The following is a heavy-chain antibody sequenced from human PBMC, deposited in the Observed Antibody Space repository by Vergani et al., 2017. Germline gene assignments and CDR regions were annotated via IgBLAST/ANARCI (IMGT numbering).Heavy chain of an antibody. V-gene: IGHV3-53*01. Sequence: EVQLLESGGGLVQPGGSLRLSCAASGFTVSSNYMSWVRQAPGKGLEWVSVIYSGGSTYYADSVKGRFTISRDNSKNTLYLQMNSLRAEDTAVYYCAKVEGDILTGYYIAYIDYWGQGTLVTVSS. J-gene: IGHJ4*02. CDR1: GFTVSSNY. D-gene: IGHD3-9*01. CDR3: AKVEGDILTGYYIAYIDY. CDR2: IYSGGST.